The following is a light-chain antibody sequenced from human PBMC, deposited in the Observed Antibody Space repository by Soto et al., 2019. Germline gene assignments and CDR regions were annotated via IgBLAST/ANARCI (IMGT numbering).Light chain of an antibody. V-gene: IGLV2-8*01. CDR2: EVT. CDR1: SSDVGGYDY. Sequence: QSALTQPPSASGSPGQSVTISCTGTSSDVGGYDYVSWYQQHPGKAPKLMIYEVTIRPSGVSDRFSGSKSGNTASLTVSGLQADDEADYYCSSYTGGNPSYVFGTGTKVNVL. CDR3: SSYTGGNPSYV. J-gene: IGLJ1*01.